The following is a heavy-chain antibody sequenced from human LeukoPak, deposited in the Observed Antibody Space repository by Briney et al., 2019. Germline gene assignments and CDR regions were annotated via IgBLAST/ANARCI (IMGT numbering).Heavy chain of an antibody. J-gene: IGHJ4*02. CDR2: IYYGGST. CDR3: AASIVVVPAALPLLFDY. V-gene: IGHV4-30-4*01. D-gene: IGHD2-2*01. CDR1: GGSISSGDYY. Sequence: SETLSLTCTVSGGSISSGDYYWSWIRQPLGKGLEWIGYIYYGGSTYYNPSLKSRVTISVDTSKNQFSLKLSSVTAADTAVYYCAASIVVVPAALPLLFDYWGQGTLVTVSS.